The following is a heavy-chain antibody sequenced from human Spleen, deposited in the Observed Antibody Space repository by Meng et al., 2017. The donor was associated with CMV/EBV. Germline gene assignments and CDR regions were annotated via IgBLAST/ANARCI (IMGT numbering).Heavy chain of an antibody. V-gene: IGHV4-61*05. CDR3: ARGPRRGYIDC. CDR1: GGSIRSSRHY. Sequence: GSLRLSCTVSGGSIRSSRHYWGWIRQPPGKGLEYIGYFYYIGNTNNNPSLKSRVTISVDTSKNQFSLNLSSVTAADTAVYYCARGPRRGYIDCWGQGTLVTVSS. CDR2: FYYIGNT. J-gene: IGHJ4*02.